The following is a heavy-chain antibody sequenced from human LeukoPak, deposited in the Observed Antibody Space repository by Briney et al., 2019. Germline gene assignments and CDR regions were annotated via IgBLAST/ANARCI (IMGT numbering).Heavy chain of an antibody. CDR2: ISWNSGSI. Sequence: GRSLRLSCAASGFTFYDYAMHWVRHAPGKGLEWVSGISWNSGSIGYADSVKGRFTISRDNAKNSLYLQMNSLRAEDTALYYCAKDMRGSSSTNYDYWGQGTLVTVSS. V-gene: IGHV3-9*01. J-gene: IGHJ4*02. D-gene: IGHD6-6*01. CDR1: GFTFYDYA. CDR3: AKDMRGSSSTNYDY.